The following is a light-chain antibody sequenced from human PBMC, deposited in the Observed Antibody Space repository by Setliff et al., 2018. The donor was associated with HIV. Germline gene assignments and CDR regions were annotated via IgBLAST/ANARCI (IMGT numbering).Light chain of an antibody. CDR2: SDN. Sequence: QSALAQTPSASGTPGQGVTISCSGGSSNIGTNTVNWYQQLPGTAPKLLMYSDNQRPSGVPDRFSGSKSGTSASLAISGLQSEDEADYYCATWDDSLNGRVFGTGTKV. J-gene: IGLJ1*01. V-gene: IGLV1-44*01. CDR3: ATWDDSLNGRV. CDR1: SSNIGTNT.